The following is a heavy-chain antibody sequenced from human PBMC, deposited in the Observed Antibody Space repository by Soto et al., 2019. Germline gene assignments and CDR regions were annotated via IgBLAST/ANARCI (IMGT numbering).Heavy chain of an antibody. D-gene: IGHD6-13*01. Sequence: LSLTCTVSGGSISSGGYYWSWIRQHPGKGLEWIGYIYYSGGTYYNPSLKSRVTISVDTSKNQFSLKLSSVTAADTAVYYCARSRWSSSWYGMDYWGQGTLVTVS. CDR3: ARSRWSSSWYGMDY. V-gene: IGHV4-31*03. CDR2: IYYSGGT. CDR1: GGSISSGGYY. J-gene: IGHJ4*02.